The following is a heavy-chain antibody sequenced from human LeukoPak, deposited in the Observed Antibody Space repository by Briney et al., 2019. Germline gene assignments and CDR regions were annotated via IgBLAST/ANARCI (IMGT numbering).Heavy chain of an antibody. CDR1: GFTFCSYE. Sequence: PGGSLRLSCAASGFTFCSYEMNWVRRATGKGLEWGSYISSSGSTIYYADSVKGRFTNSRDNAKNSLYLQMNSLRSEGTAVYYCAGYSSSSDPGIGYYYIDVWGKGATVTVSS. CDR3: AGYSSSSDPGIGYYYIDV. J-gene: IGHJ6*03. D-gene: IGHD6-6*01. V-gene: IGHV3-48*03. CDR2: ISSSGSTI.